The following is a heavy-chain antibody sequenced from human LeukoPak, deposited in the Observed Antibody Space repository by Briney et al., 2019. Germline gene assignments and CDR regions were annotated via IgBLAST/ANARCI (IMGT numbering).Heavy chain of an antibody. V-gene: IGHV1-2*02. CDR3: ARDGGLDY. CDR2: ISPNSGDT. D-gene: IGHD2-15*01. J-gene: IGHJ4*02. Sequence: ASVKVSCKASGYTFTDYYMHWVRQAPGQGLEWMGWISPNSGDTSYAQKFQGRVTMTRDTSITTAYMELSRLRSDDTAVYYCARDGGLDYWGQGTPVTVSS. CDR1: GYTFTDYY.